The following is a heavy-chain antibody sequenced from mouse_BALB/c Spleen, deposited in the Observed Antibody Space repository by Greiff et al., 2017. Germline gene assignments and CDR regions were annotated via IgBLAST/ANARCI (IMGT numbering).Heavy chain of an antibody. V-gene: IGHV1S127*01. CDR2: IDPSDSET. D-gene: IGHD2-2*01. CDR3: AGSGGLSTMVTGGCFDV. J-gene: IGHJ1*01. Sequence: QVQLLQSGPQLVRPGASVKISCKASGYSFTSYWMHWVKQRLAQGLEWIGMIDPSDSETRLKQKFKDKATMTVDKSSSTAYMQLSGPTSEDSAVYYSAGSGGLSTMVTGGCFDVWGAGTTVTVTS. CDR1: GYSFTSYW.